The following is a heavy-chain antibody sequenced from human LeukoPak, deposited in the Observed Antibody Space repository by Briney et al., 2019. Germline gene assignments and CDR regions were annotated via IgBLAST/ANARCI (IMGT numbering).Heavy chain of an antibody. CDR1: GGSISSSSYY. CDR3: ARGEVATIGPSYYYYYGMDV. V-gene: IGHV4-30-4*08. Sequence: PSETLSLTCTVSGGSISSSSYYWGWIRQPPGKGLEWIGYIYYSGSTYYNPSLKSRVTISVDTSKNQFSLKLSSVTAADTAVYYCARGEVATIGPSYYYYYGMDVWGQGTTVTVSS. CDR2: IYYSGST. J-gene: IGHJ6*02. D-gene: IGHD5-12*01.